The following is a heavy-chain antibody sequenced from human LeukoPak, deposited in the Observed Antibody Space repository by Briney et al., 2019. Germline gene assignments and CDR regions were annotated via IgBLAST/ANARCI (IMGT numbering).Heavy chain of an antibody. V-gene: IGHV3-30*02. CDR1: GFTFDDYG. D-gene: IGHD6-13*01. CDR2: IRYDGSSK. J-gene: IGHJ4*02. CDR3: VKERGYRSSWRLEY. Sequence: GGSLRLSCAASGFTFDDYGMYWVRQAPGKGPEWLSFIRYDGSSKYYADSVKGRFTISRDNSNNTLYLQLSSLRVEDTAMYYCVKERGYRSSWRLEYWGQGTLVTVSS.